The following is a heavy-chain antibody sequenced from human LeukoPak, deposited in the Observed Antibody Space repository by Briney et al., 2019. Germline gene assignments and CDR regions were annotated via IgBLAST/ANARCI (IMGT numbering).Heavy chain of an antibody. J-gene: IGHJ4*02. CDR3: ARDGPYCSGGSCFDY. CDR1: GDSISSSVYY. V-gene: IGHV4-31*03. CDR2: IYYSGST. D-gene: IGHD2-15*01. Sequence: TLSLTCTVSGDSISSSVYYWSRIRQHPGKGLEWIGYIYYSGSTYYNPSLTSRVTISVDTSKNQFSLKLTSVTAADTAIYYCARDGPYCSGGSCFDYWGQGTLVTVSS.